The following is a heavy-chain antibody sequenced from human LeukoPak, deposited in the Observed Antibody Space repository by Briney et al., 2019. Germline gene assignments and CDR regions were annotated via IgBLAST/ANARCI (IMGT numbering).Heavy chain of an antibody. J-gene: IGHJ4*02. CDR1: GGSFSGYY. D-gene: IGHD1-7*01. V-gene: IGHV4-34*01. CDR3: ARGVRWNYVFDY. CDR2: INHSGST. Sequence: PSETLSLTCAVYGGSFSGYYWSWIRQPPGKGLEWLGEINHSGSTNYNPSLKSRVTISVDTSKNQFSLKLSSVTAADTAVYYCARGVRWNYVFDYWGQGTLVTVSS.